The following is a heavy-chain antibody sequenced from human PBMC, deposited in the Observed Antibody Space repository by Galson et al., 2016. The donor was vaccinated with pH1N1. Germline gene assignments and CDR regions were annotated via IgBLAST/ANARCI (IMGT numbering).Heavy chain of an antibody. D-gene: IGHD1-14*01. CDR1: GYIFTTYW. Sequence: QSGAEVKKPGESLKISCKGSGYIFTTYWIAWVRQMPGKGLECMGIIYPGDSDTRYSPSFQGQVTISADQSTSTAYLPCNNLQASDPAMSHCARRTGTTRAFFDFWGQGTLVTVSP. V-gene: IGHV5-51*01. J-gene: IGHJ4*02. CDR2: IYPGDSDT. CDR3: ARRTGTTRAFFDF.